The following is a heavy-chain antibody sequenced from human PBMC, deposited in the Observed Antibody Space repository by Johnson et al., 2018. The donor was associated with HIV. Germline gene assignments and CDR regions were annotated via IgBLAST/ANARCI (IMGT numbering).Heavy chain of an antibody. CDR2: ISGSGGST. CDR3: ANLGDYSGNNGFDI. Sequence: VQLVESGGGLVQPGGSLRLSCAASGFTFSSYAMSWVRQAPGKGLEWVSAISGSGGSTYYADSVQGRFTLSIDNSKNTLYLQMTSLRAEDTAVYYCANLGDYSGNNGFDIWGQGTMVTVSS. J-gene: IGHJ3*02. D-gene: IGHD4-23*01. V-gene: IGHV3-23*04. CDR1: GFTFSSYA.